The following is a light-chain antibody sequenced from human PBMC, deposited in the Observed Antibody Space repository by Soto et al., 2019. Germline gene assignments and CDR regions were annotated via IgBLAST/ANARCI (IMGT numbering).Light chain of an antibody. CDR3: QQSYMDPIT. CDR2: DAS. CDR1: QSISTY. Sequence: DIQMTQSPSSLSASVKNRVTITCRASQSISTYLNWYQKKPGKAPNLLIYDASRLQSGVPSRFSGSGGGTDFTLSISSVQPEDFATYFCQQSYMDPITFGQGTRLE. V-gene: IGKV1-39*01. J-gene: IGKJ5*01.